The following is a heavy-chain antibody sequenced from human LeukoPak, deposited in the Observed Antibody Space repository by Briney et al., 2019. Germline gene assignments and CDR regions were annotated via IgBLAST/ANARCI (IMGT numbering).Heavy chain of an antibody. CDR3: ARALRGPVVPAATGQFDP. CDR1: GYTFTGYY. CDR2: MNPNSGNT. V-gene: IGHV1-8*02. Sequence: GASVKVSCKASGYTFTGYYMHWVRQAPGQGLEWMGWMNPNSGNTGYALKFQGRVTMTRNTSISTAYMELSSLRSEDTAVYYCARALRGPVVPAATGQFDPWGQGTLVTVSS. J-gene: IGHJ5*02. D-gene: IGHD2-2*01.